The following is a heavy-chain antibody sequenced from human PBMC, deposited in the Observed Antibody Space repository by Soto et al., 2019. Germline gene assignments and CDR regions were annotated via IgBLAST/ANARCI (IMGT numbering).Heavy chain of an antibody. D-gene: IGHD1-26*01. V-gene: IGHV3-48*03. CDR1: GFSFNTYE. Sequence: EVQLMESGGGLVQPGGSLRLSCAASGFSFNTYEMNWVRQAPGKGLEWVSYISTSGSTIYYADSVKGRFTISRHNGKNSLYLQMNSLRAEDTAVYYCAYGGSCDYWGQGTQVTVSS. CDR2: ISTSGSTI. CDR3: AYGGSCDY. J-gene: IGHJ4*02.